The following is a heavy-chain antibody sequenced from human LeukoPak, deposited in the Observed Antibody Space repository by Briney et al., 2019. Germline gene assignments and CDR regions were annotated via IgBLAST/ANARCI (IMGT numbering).Heavy chain of an antibody. CDR1: GGSISSYY. J-gene: IGHJ4*02. CDR2: IYTSGST. D-gene: IGHD2-15*01. V-gene: IGHV4-4*07. CDR3: ARSAYCSGGSCYATGLFAY. Sequence: SETLSLTCTVSGGSISSYYWSWIRQPAGKGLEWIGRIYTSGSTNYNPSLKSRVTMSVDTSKNQFSLKLSSATAADTAVYYCARSAYCSGGSCYATGLFAYWGQGTPVTVSS.